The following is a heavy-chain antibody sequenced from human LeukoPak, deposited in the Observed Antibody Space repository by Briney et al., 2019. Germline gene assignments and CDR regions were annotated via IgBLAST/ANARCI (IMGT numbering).Heavy chain of an antibody. CDR2: ISGGGGST. V-gene: IGHV3-23*01. Sequence: PGGSLRLSCAASGFTFSSYAMSWVRQAPGKGLEWVSAISGGGGSTYYADSVKGRFTISRDNSKNTLYLQMNSLRAEDTAVYYCAKDGSRVDYYGSGSPGWYFDYWGQGTLVTVSS. CDR1: GFTFSSYA. D-gene: IGHD3-10*01. CDR3: AKDGSRVDYYGSGSPGWYFDY. J-gene: IGHJ4*02.